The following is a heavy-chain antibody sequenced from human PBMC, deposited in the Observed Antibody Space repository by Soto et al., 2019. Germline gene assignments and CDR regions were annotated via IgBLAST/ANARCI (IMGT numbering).Heavy chain of an antibody. CDR2: ISYDGSNK. Sequence: GGSLNLSCAPSRFPFYSYGMDRVTQAPGKGLDWVAVISYDGSNKYYADSVKGRFTISRDNSKNTLYLQMNSLRAEDTAVYYCAKDPRRRTQINSYGMDVWGQGT. D-gene: IGHD6-6*01. CDR1: RFPFYSYG. V-gene: IGHV3-30*18. J-gene: IGHJ6*02. CDR3: AKDPRRRTQINSYGMDV.